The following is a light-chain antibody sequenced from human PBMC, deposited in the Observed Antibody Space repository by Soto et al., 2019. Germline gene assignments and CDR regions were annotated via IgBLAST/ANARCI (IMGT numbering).Light chain of an antibody. Sequence: DIQMTQSPSSLSASVGDRVTITCRASQGISNYLAWYQQKPGKVPKLLIYAASTLQSGVPSRFSGSGSGTDFPLTISRLQPEAVATYYCQKYNSAPWTFGQGTKVEIK. CDR3: QKYNSAPWT. J-gene: IGKJ1*01. V-gene: IGKV1-27*01. CDR1: QGISNY. CDR2: AAS.